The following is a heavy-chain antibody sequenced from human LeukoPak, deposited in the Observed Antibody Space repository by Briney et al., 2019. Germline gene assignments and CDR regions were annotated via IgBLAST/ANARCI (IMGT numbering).Heavy chain of an antibody. CDR2: ISGSGGNT. J-gene: IGHJ4*02. V-gene: IGHV3-23*02. CDR3: ATTKQARRYFDY. D-gene: IGHD1-1*01. Sequence: GGSLRLSCAASGFTFSSYAMSWVRQAPGKGLEWVSAISGSGGNTYYGDSVRGRFTISRDNSKNVLYLQMNTLRADDTAVYYCATTKQARRYFDYWGQGILVTVSS. CDR1: GFTFSSYA.